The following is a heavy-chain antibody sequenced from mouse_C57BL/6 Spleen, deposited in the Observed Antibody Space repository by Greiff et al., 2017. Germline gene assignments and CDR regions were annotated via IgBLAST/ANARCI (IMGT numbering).Heavy chain of an antibody. CDR3: ARGMDY. Sequence: VQLKQSGPGLVKPSQSLSLPCSVTGYSITSGYYWNWIRQFPGNKLEWMGYISYDGSNNYNPSLKNRISITRDTSKNQFFLKLNSVTTEDTATYYCARGMDYWGQGTSVTVSS. CDR1: GYSITSGYY. J-gene: IGHJ4*01. CDR2: ISYDGSN. V-gene: IGHV3-6*01.